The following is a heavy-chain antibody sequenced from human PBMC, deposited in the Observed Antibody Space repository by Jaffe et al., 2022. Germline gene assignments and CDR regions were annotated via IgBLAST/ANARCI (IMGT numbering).Heavy chain of an antibody. CDR2: IIPIFGTA. V-gene: IGHV1-69*05. CDR3: ARVFHEDIVETPPYYYYMDV. CDR1: GGTFSSYA. J-gene: IGHJ6*03. Sequence: QVQLVQSGAEVKKPGSSVKVSCKASGGTFSSYAISWVRQAPGQGLEWMGGIIPIFGTANYAQKFQGRVTITTDESTSTAYMELSSLRSEDTAVYYCARVFHEDIVETPPYYYYMDVWGKGTTVTVSS. D-gene: IGHD5-12*01.